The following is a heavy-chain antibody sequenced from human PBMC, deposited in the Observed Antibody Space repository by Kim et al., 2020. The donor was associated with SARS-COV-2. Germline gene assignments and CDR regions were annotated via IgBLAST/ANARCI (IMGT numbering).Heavy chain of an antibody. CDR2: ISYDGSNK. CDR1: GFTFSSYA. J-gene: IGHJ3*02. Sequence: GGSLRLSCAASGFTFSSYAMHWVRQAPGKGLEWVAVISYDGSNKYYADSVKGRFTISRDNSKNTLYLQMNSLSAEDTAVYYCARELAPNRNSGAFDIWGQGTMVTVSS. D-gene: IGHD1-7*01. V-gene: IGHV3-30-3*01. CDR3: ARELAPNRNSGAFDI.